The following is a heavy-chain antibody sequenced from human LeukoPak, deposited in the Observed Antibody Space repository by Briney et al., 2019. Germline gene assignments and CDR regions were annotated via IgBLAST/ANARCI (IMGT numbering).Heavy chain of an antibody. D-gene: IGHD3-10*01. V-gene: IGHV4-59*08. CDR1: GGSISSYY. CDR2: IYYSGST. Sequence: PSETLSLTCTVSGGSISSYYWSWIRKPPGKGLEWLGYIYYSGSTNYNPSLKSRVTISVDTSKNQFSLKLSSVTAADTAVYYCARQGGFGEFAYYYYYMDVWGKGTTVTVSS. J-gene: IGHJ6*03. CDR3: ARQGGFGEFAYYYYYMDV.